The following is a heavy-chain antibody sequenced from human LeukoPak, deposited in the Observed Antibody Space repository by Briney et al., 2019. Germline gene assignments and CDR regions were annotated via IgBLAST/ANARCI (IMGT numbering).Heavy chain of an antibody. V-gene: IGHV3-48*04. CDR3: VREYCSGGSCSDAFDI. CDR1: GFTFNSYA. D-gene: IGHD2-15*01. Sequence: GGSLRLSCAASGFTFNSYAMDWVRQAPGKGLEWISYIDSNSRTIHYADSVRGRFTISRDNAKNSLFLQMNSLRAEDTAVYYCVREYCSGGSCSDAFDIWGQGTMVTVSS. CDR2: IDSNSRTI. J-gene: IGHJ3*02.